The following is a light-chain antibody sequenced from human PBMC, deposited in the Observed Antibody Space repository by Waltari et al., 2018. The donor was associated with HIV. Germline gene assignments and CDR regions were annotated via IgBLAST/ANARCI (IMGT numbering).Light chain of an antibody. CDR3: QQFDGSTWT. CDR1: QSVSSNR. Sequence: ETVLTQSPGTLSLSPGERATLSCRASQSVSSNRLAWYQQKPGQAPRLLIYGASSRATGIPDRFSGSGSGTDFTLIISRLEPEDFAVYYCQQFDGSTWTFGQGTKVEIK. V-gene: IGKV3-20*01. J-gene: IGKJ1*01. CDR2: GAS.